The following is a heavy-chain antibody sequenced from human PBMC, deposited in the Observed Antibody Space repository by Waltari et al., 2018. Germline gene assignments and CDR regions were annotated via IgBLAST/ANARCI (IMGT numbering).Heavy chain of an antibody. CDR2: IYYSGST. V-gene: IGHV4-59*11. D-gene: IGHD3-3*01. Sequence: QVQLQESGPGLVKPSETLSLTCTVSGGSISSHYWSWIRQPPGKGLEWIGYIYYSGSTNYNPSLKSRVTISVDTSKNQFSLKLSSVTAADTAVYYCARDSGYDLWSGYFSPANWFDPWGQGTLVTVSS. CDR1: GGSISSHY. CDR3: ARDSGYDLWSGYFSPANWFDP. J-gene: IGHJ5*02.